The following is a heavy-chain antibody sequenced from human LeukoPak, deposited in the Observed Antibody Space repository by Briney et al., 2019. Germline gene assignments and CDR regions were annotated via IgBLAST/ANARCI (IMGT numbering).Heavy chain of an antibody. CDR1: KYSFTSDW. CDR2: IYFGDSDT. CDR3: ALALTGLYFDY. Sequence: GESLKISCKGSKYSFTSDWIGWVRQMPGKGLEWMGIIYFGDSDTKYSPAFQGQVTISVDKSSNAAYLQWSSLKASDTAIYYCALALTGLYFDYWGQGSLVTVSS. V-gene: IGHV5-51*01. D-gene: IGHD1-1*01. J-gene: IGHJ4*02.